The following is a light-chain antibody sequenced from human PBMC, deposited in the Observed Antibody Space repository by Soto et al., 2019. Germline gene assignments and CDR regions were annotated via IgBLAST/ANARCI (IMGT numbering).Light chain of an antibody. Sequence: EILFTQSPATLSLSPGERATLSCRASQTVSSNYLAWFQQKSGQAPRLLIYGASTRAAGIPARFSGSGSGTECTLTISSLQSEDFEVYYCQQYNNWPPTFGQGTKVDIK. CDR3: QQYNNWPPT. V-gene: IGKV3-15*01. J-gene: IGKJ1*01. CDR2: GAS. CDR1: QTVSSN.